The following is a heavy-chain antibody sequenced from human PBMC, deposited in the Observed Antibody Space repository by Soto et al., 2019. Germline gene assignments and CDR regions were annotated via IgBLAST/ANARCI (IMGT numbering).Heavy chain of an antibody. Sequence: EVQLVESGGGLVQPGGSLRLSCAASGFTFSSYSMNWVRQAPGKGLEWLSYISSSISTMHYADSVKGRFTISRDNAKNPLYLQINSLRDEDTAVYYCAREVRDTAVADFDYWGQVTLVTVSS. V-gene: IGHV3-48*02. CDR3: AREVRDTAVADFDY. D-gene: IGHD5-18*01. CDR2: ISSSISTM. J-gene: IGHJ4*02. CDR1: GFTFSSYS.